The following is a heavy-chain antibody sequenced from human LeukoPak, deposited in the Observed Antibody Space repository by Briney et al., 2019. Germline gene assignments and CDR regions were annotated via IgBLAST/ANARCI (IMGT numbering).Heavy chain of an antibody. CDR2: ISYDGSNK. CDR3: AKWATYYYDSSGYYLHY. D-gene: IGHD3-22*01. Sequence: PGGSLRLSCAASGFTFSSYAMHWVRQAPGKGLEWVAVISYDGSNKYYADSVKGRFTISRDNSKNTLYLQMNSLRAEDTAVYYCAKWATYYYDSSGYYLHYWGQGTLVTVSS. V-gene: IGHV3-30*04. CDR1: GFTFSSYA. J-gene: IGHJ4*02.